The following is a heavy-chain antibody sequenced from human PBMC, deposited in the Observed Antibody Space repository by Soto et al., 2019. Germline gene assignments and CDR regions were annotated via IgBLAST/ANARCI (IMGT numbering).Heavy chain of an antibody. V-gene: IGHV3-23*01. CDR2: LGSGGTT. D-gene: IGHD2-15*01. CDR1: GFPLSSCG. J-gene: IGHJ4*02. CDR3: VRDQDTYGQAVFDS. Sequence: GGSLRLSCAAAGFPLSSCGMSWVRQAPGKGLEWVSGLGSGGTTYYADSVKGRFTISRDNSKNTLYLHMNSLRPEDTAMYYCVRDQDTYGQAVFDSWGQGTLVTVSS.